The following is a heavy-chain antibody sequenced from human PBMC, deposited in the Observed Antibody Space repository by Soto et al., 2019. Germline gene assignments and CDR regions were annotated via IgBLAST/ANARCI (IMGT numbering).Heavy chain of an antibody. CDR3: ATLSLGTSSPPYFDN. J-gene: IGHJ4*02. V-gene: IGHV1-69*01. CDR2: FVPLFGST. Sequence: QVQLVQSGAEVKKPGSSVKVSCQASGGTFSGYALTWVRQAPGQGLEWMGEFVPLFGSTNYAQKFAGRITIIADESTSTGYMALSTLRSEDTAVYYCATLSLGTSSPPYFDNWGQGTLVTVSS. CDR1: GGTFSGYA.